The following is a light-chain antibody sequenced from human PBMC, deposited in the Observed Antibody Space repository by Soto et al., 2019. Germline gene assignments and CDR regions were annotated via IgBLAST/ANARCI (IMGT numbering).Light chain of an antibody. CDR3: QQRFNWPPLT. J-gene: IGKJ4*01. CDR1: QSVSSY. V-gene: IGKV3-11*01. CDR2: DAS. Sequence: EIVLTQSPATLSLSPGERATLSCRASQSVSSYLAWYQQKPGQAPRLLIYDASNRATGIPARFSGSGSGTDFTLTISSLEPEDFAFYYCQQRFNWPPLTFGGGTKVEIK.